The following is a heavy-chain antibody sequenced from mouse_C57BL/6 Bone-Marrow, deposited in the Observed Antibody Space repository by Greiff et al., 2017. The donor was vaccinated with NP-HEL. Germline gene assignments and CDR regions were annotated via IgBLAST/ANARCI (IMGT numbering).Heavy chain of an antibody. CDR2: ITHSGET. D-gene: IGHD2-3*01. CDR1: GFPITSGYY. V-gene: IGHV12-3*01. J-gene: IGHJ1*03. CDR3: AGDYDGYWYFDV. Sequence: VQLQESGPGLVKPSQSLFLSCSITGFPITSGYYWFWIRQSPGKPLEWMGYITHSGETFYNPSLQSPISITRETSKNQFFLQLNSVTTEDTAMXYCAGDYDGYWYFDVWGTGTTVTVSS.